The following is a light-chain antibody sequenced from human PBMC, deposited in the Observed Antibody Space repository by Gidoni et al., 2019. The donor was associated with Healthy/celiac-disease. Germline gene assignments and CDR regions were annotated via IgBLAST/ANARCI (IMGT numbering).Light chain of an antibody. CDR2: WAS. CDR1: QSVLYSSNNKNY. CDR3: QQYYSTHWT. J-gene: IGKJ1*01. Sequence: DIVITQSPDYLAVSLGERATINCKSSQSVLYSSNNKNYLAWYQQKPGQPPKLLIYWASTRESGVPDRFSGSGSGTDFTLTISSLQAEDVAVYYCQQYYSTHWTFGQGTKVEIK. V-gene: IGKV4-1*01.